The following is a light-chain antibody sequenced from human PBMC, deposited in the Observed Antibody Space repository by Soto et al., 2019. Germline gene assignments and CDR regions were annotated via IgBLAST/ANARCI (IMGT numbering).Light chain of an antibody. Sequence: QSALTQPASVSGSPGQSITIPCTGTSSDVGGYNYVSWYQHHPGKAPKLMIFDVSYRPSGVSDRFSGSKSANTASLTISGLQAEDEADYYCSSYTRANTPFLFGTGTKVTVL. CDR3: SSYTRANTPFL. J-gene: IGLJ1*01. CDR1: SSDVGGYNY. CDR2: DVS. V-gene: IGLV2-14*01.